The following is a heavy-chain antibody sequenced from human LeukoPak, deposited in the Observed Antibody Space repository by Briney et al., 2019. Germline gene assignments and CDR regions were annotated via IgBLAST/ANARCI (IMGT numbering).Heavy chain of an antibody. D-gene: IGHD2-15*01. CDR1: GGSISSSNW. CDR2: IYHSGST. CDR3: ARGCSGGSCYFDY. Sequence: SETLSLTCAVSGGSISSSNWWSWVRQPPGKGLEWIGEIYHSGSTNYNPSLKSRVTISVDKSKNQFSLKLSSVTAADTAVYYCARGCSGGSCYFDYWGQGTLVTVSS. J-gene: IGHJ4*02. V-gene: IGHV4-4*02.